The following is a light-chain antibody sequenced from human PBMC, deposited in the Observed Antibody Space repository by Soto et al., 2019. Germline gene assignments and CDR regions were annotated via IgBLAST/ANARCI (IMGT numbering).Light chain of an antibody. CDR2: DAS. Sequence: DVQLTQAPSTLSASVGYRFTITCRASQSIGNWLAWYQQKPGKAPNLLIYDASTLENGVPSRFSGSASGTDFTLTISSLQPYDFATYYCQQYNSYSPRTFGQGTKGDIK. V-gene: IGKV1-5*01. CDR3: QQYNSYSPRT. CDR1: QSIGNW. J-gene: IGKJ1*01.